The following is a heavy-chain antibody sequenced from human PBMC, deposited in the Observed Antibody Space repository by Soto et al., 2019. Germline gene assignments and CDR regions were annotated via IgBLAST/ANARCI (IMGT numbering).Heavy chain of an antibody. J-gene: IGHJ6*02. CDR2: IWYNGSNK. Sequence: QVHLVESGGGVVQPGRSLRLSCAASGFTFSSYGMLWVRQAPGKGLEWVAVIWYNGSNKYYGESVKGRFTISRDNSKNTLYLEMNSLGAEDTGVYYCARQLGVPYSGYAMDVWGQGTTVTVSS. CDR3: ARQLGVPYSGYAMDV. D-gene: IGHD2-21*01. CDR1: GFTFSSYG. V-gene: IGHV3-33*01.